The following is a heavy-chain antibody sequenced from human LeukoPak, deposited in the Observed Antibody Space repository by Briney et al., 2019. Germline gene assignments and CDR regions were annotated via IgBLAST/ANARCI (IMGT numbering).Heavy chain of an antibody. D-gene: IGHD3-22*01. V-gene: IGHV1-69*04. Sequence: GASVKVSCKASGGTFSSYAISWVRQAPGQGLEWMGRIIPILGIANYAQKFQGRVTITADKSTSTAYMELRSLRTEDTAVYYCASDTYYYDSSGYHSWGYWGQGTLVTVSS. CDR1: GGTFSSYA. CDR2: IIPILGIA. J-gene: IGHJ4*02. CDR3: ASDTYYYDSSGYHSWGY.